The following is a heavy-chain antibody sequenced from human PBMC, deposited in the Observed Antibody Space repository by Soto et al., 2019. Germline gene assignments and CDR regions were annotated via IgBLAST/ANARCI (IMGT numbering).Heavy chain of an antibody. CDR2: ISGSGGST. D-gene: IGHD3-22*01. Sequence: GGSLRLSCAASGFTFSSYAMSWVRQAPGKGPEWVSAISGSGGSTYYADSVKGRFTISRDNSKNTLYLQMNSLRAEDTAVYYCAKEETYYYDSSGYSPFFDYWGQRTLVTVSS. CDR1: GFTFSSYA. CDR3: AKEETYYYDSSGYSPFFDY. V-gene: IGHV3-23*01. J-gene: IGHJ4*02.